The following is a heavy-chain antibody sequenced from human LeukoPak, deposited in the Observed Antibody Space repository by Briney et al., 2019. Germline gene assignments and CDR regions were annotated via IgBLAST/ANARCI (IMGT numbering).Heavy chain of an antibody. CDR3: ARDRPNDYGDKGWFDP. CDR1: GGSISSGDYY. V-gene: IGHV4-30-4*02. J-gene: IGHJ5*02. D-gene: IGHD4-17*01. Sequence: SETLSLTCTVSGGSISSGDYYWSWIRQPPGKGLEWIGHIYYSGSTYYNPSLKSRVTISVDTSKNQFSLKLSSVTAADTAVYYCARDRPNDYGDKGWFDPWGQGTLVTVSS. CDR2: IYYSGST.